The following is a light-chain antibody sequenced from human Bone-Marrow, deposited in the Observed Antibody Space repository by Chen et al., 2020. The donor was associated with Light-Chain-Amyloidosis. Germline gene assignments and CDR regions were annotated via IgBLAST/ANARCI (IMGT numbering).Light chain of an antibody. CDR1: QTISSNY. V-gene: IGKV3-20*01. J-gene: IGKJ4*01. CDR3: QQYGTSPLT. CDR2: GSS. Sequence: EIVLTQSPGTLSLSPGEGANLSCRASQTISSNYLTWYQQKFGQAPRLLIYGSSSRATGIPDRFTGSESGTDFTLTIHRLEPGEFAMYYCQQYGTSPLTFGGGTKVEIQ.